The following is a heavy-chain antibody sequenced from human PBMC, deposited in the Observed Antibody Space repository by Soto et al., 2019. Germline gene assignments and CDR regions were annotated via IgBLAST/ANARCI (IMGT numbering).Heavy chain of an antibody. V-gene: IGHV4-34*01. CDR2: INHSGST. CDR3: ARAWTYSSWFLS. D-gene: IGHD5-18*01. Sequence: SETLSLTCAVYGGSFSGYYWSWIRQPPGKGLEWIGEINHSGSTNYNPSLKSRVTISVDTSKNQFSLKLSSVTAADMAVYYCARAWTYSSWFLSWGQGTLVTVSS. CDR1: GGSFSGYY. J-gene: IGHJ5*01.